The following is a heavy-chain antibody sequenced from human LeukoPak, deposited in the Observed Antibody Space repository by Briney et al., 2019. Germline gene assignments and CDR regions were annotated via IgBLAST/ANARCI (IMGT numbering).Heavy chain of an antibody. CDR2: VYHSGSI. D-gene: IGHD3-22*01. Sequence: KTSETLSLTCTVSGDSLVSGHYWGRIRQPPGQGPEWVGSVYHSGSIYYNPSLKSRVIMSVDTSKNQFSLKLSSLTAADTAIYYCAREIYYDSSAYDYWGRGTLVTVSS. J-gene: IGHJ4*02. CDR1: GDSLVSGHY. CDR3: AREIYYDSSAYDY. V-gene: IGHV4-38-2*02.